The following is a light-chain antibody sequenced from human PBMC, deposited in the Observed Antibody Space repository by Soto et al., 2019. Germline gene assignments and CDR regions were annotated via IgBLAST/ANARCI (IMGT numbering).Light chain of an antibody. V-gene: IGKV1-12*01. J-gene: IGKJ5*01. CDR1: QGIGNW. CDR3: QQANSFPIT. Sequence: DIQMTQSPSSVSASAGDRVTITCRASQGIGNWLACYQQKTGRAPNHLIYRASKLKSGVPSRTTGSGSGTDFTLPIGSLQPEDFATYYCQQANSFPITFGQGTRLEIK. CDR2: RAS.